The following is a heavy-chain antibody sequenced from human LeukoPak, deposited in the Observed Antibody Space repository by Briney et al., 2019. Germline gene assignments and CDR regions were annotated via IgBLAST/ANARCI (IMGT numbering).Heavy chain of an antibody. D-gene: IGHD1-1*01. CDR1: GFSFTNAW. Sequence: GGSLRLSCAASGFSFTNAWMSWVRQAPGKGLEWVGRIKSKTDGGTPDHAAPVKGRFTISRDDSKNTLFLQMSSLKTEDTAVYYCTADYGHGSWGQGTLVTVSS. CDR2: IKSKTDGGTP. CDR3: TADYGHGS. J-gene: IGHJ4*02. V-gene: IGHV3-15*01.